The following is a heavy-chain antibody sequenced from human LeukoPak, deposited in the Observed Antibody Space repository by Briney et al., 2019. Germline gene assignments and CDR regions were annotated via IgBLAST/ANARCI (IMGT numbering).Heavy chain of an antibody. D-gene: IGHD3-10*01. CDR3: ARQYYYGSGRQTAFDI. CDR2: MNPNSGNT. Sequence: ASVKVSCKASGYTFTSYDINWVRQATGQGLEWMGWMNPNSGNTVCAQKFQGRVTMTKASSISTAYMELRNLRYEDTAVYYCARQYYYGSGRQTAFDIWGQGTMVTVSS. CDR1: GYTFTSYD. V-gene: IGHV1-8*01. J-gene: IGHJ3*02.